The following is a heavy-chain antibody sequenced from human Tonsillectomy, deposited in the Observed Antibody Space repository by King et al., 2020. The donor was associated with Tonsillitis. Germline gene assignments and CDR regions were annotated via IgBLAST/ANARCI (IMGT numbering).Heavy chain of an antibody. Sequence: VQLVESGGGVVRPGGSLRLSCAASGFTFDDYGMSWVRQAPGKGLEWVSVINWNGGSTGYADSVKGRFTISRGNAKNSLYLQMNSLRAEDTALYHCAGESLGPTMVRGVTGYGMDVWGQGTTVTVSS. D-gene: IGHD3-10*01. V-gene: IGHV3-20*01. CDR2: INWNGGST. J-gene: IGHJ6*02. CDR1: GFTFDDYG. CDR3: AGESLGPTMVRGVTGYGMDV.